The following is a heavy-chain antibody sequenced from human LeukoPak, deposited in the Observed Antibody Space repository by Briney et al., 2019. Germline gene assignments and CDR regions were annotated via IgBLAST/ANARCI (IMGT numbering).Heavy chain of an antibody. D-gene: IGHD2-2*01. CDR1: SGSISNSNYY. CDR3: ARNARYCSSTSCSVRLDP. V-gene: IGHV4-39*01. J-gene: IGHJ5*02. CDR2: IFYSGST. Sequence: NPSETLSLTCTVSSGSISNSNYYWGWIRQPPGKGLEWIGSIFYSGSTDYNPSLKSRVTISVDTSKNQFSLKLSSVTAADTAVYYCARNARYCSSTSCSVRLDPWGQGTLVTVSS.